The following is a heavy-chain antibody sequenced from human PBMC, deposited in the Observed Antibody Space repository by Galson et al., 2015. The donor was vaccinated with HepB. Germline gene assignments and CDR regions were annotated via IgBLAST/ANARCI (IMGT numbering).Heavy chain of an antibody. CDR3: AKDRGYYDTPNWFDP. Sequence: SLRLSCAASGFTFSSYAMSWVRRAPGKGLEWVSAISGSGGSTYYADSVKGRFTISRDNSKNTLYLQMNSLRAEDTAVYYCAKDRGYYDTPNWFDPWGQGTLVTVSS. D-gene: IGHD3-22*01. J-gene: IGHJ5*02. CDR2: ISGSGGST. CDR1: GFTFSSYA. V-gene: IGHV3-23*01.